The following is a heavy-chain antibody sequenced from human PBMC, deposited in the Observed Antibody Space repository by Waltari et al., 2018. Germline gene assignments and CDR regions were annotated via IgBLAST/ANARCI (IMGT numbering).Heavy chain of an antibody. CDR1: GFTVRRYS. CDR3: ARATRGSGTYYDYFDY. CDR2: VYTDGTT. J-gene: IGHJ4*02. Sequence: EVQLVETGGGLIQPGGSLRLSCAASGFTVRRYSLTWGRQAPGKGLEWVSVVYTDGTTDYADSVKGRFIVSRDDSKNTLYLQMNSLRAEDTAVFYCARATRGSGTYYDYFDYWGQGTLVTVSS. V-gene: IGHV3-53*02. D-gene: IGHD3-10*01.